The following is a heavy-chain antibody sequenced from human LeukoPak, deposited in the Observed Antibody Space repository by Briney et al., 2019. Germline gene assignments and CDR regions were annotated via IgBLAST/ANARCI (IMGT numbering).Heavy chain of an antibody. Sequence: GSLRLSCAASGFIFSNYGMSWVRQAPGKGLEWVSAISGSVDSTYYADSVKGRFTISRDNSNNTLYLQMNSLRAEDTAMYYCAKAKTSNLYFFDYWGQGALVTVSS. CDR2: ISGSVDST. V-gene: IGHV3-23*01. CDR3: AKAKTSNLYFFDY. J-gene: IGHJ4*02. CDR1: GFIFSNYG. D-gene: IGHD2-2*01.